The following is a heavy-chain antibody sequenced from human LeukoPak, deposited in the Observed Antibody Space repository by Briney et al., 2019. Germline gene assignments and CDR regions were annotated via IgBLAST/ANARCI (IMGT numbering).Heavy chain of an antibody. D-gene: IGHD3-22*01. CDR1: GFTFSSYW. J-gene: IGHJ3*02. Sequence: GGSLRLSCAASGFTFSSYWMSWVRQAPGKGLEWVANIKKDGSEKYYVDSVKGRFTISRDNAKNSLYLQMNSLRAEDTAVYYCARDMGRTYYYDSSGYLNAFDIWGQGTMVTVSS. V-gene: IGHV3-7*01. CDR2: IKKDGSEK. CDR3: ARDMGRTYYYDSSGYLNAFDI.